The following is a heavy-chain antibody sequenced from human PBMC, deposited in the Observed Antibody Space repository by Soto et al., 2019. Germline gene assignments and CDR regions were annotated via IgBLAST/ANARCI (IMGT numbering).Heavy chain of an antibody. CDR1: VFTFISYA. Sequence: GWSLRLSCAASVFTFISYAMHWVRQAPGKGLEWVAVISYDGSNKYYADSVKGRFTISRDNSKNTLYLQMNSLRAEDTAVYYCARASRPTMIVVPPNWYFDLWGRGTLVTVSS. V-gene: IGHV3-30-3*01. J-gene: IGHJ2*01. CDR3: ARASRPTMIVVPPNWYFDL. CDR2: ISYDGSNK. D-gene: IGHD3-22*01.